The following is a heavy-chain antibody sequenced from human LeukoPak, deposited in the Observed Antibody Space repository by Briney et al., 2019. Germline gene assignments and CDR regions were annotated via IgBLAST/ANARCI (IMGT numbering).Heavy chain of an antibody. CDR2: ISASVGRT. Sequence: PGGSLRLSCGASGFTFRSYAMSWVRQAPGKGLEWVSGISASVGRTYYADSVKGRFTISRDNSKNTLFLQMNSLRAEDTAVYYCAKGVQSAADSNSESDYWGQGTLVTVSS. CDR1: GFTFRSYA. V-gene: IGHV3-23*01. J-gene: IGHJ4*02. CDR3: AKGVQSAADSNSESDY. D-gene: IGHD4-23*01.